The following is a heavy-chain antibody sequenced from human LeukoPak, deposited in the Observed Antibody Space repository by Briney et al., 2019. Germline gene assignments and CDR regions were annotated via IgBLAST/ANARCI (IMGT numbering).Heavy chain of an antibody. J-gene: IGHJ4*02. CDR1: GFTFSSYD. Sequence: GGSLRLSCAASGFTFSSYDMHWVRQATGKGLEWVSAIGTAGDTYYPGSVKGRFTISRENAKNSLYLQMNSLRAGDTAVYYCARGRFRYDSSGYFDYWGQGTLVTVSS. CDR3: ARGRFRYDSSGYFDY. D-gene: IGHD3-22*01. V-gene: IGHV3-13*01. CDR2: IGTAGDT.